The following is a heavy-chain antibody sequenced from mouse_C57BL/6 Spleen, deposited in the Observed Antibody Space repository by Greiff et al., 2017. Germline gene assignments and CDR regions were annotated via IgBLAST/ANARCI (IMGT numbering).Heavy chain of an antibody. CDR3: ARFWGKTLHYFDY. J-gene: IGHJ2*01. CDR1: GYTFTDYY. Sequence: VQLQQSGPELVKPGASVKISCKVSGYTFTDYYMNWVKQSHGKSLEWIGDINPNNGGTSYNQKFKGKATLTVDKSSSTAYMELRSLTSEDSAVYYCARFWGKTLHYFDYWGQGTTLTVSS. V-gene: IGHV1-26*01. CDR2: INPNNGGT.